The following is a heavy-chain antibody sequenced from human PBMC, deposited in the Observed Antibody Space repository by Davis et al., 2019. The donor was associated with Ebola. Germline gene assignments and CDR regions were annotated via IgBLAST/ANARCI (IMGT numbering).Heavy chain of an antibody. CDR2: ISYDGSNK. CDR1: GFTFSSYA. V-gene: IGHV3-30-3*01. J-gene: IGHJ4*02. CDR3: ARGGYSSGWYSGTLSRLYYFDY. Sequence: GESLKISCAASGFTFSSYAMHWVRQAPGKGLEWVAVISYDGSNKYYADSVKGRFTISRDNSKNTLYLQMNSLRAEDTAVYYCARGGYSSGWYSGTLSRLYYFDYWGQGTLVTVSS. D-gene: IGHD6-19*01.